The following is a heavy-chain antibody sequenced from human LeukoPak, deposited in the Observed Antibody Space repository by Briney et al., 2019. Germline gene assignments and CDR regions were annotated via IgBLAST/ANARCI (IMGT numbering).Heavy chain of an antibody. D-gene: IGHD2-8*02. J-gene: IGHJ4*02. CDR3: VSRGCTANACFVSSFNCFDH. V-gene: IGHV3-7*03. Sequence: PGGSLRLSCAAPGLTFSRYWLTWVRQAPGKGLEWVANINQDGSEKNYVDSVKGRFTISRDNAKSSLYLQMNSLRDEDTAVYHCVSRGCTANACFVSSFNCFDHWGQGSLVTVSS. CDR1: GLTFSRYW. CDR2: INQDGSEK.